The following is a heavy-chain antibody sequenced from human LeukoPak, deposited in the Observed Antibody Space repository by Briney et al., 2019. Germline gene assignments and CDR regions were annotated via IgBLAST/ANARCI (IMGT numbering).Heavy chain of an antibody. D-gene: IGHD6-13*01. CDR1: GFTFSSYW. Sequence: GGSLRLSCAASGFTFSSYWMSWVRQAPGKGLEWVANIKQDGSEKYYVDSVKGRFTISRDNAKNSLYLQMNSLGAEDTAVYYCARAGYSSSWRAYYFDYWGQGTLVPVSS. J-gene: IGHJ4*02. V-gene: IGHV3-7*01. CDR2: IKQDGSEK. CDR3: ARAGYSSSWRAYYFDY.